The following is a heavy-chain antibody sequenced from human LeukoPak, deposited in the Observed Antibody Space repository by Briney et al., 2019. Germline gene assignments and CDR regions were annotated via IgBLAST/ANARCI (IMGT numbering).Heavy chain of an antibody. Sequence: SETLSLTCTVSGGFVSGYYWSWSRQPAGKGLEWIGRIYTSRNINFNPSLKSRVTMSVDTSKNQVSLKLNSVTAADTAVYYCARNNWNNGFDIWGQGTMVTVSS. D-gene: IGHD1/OR15-1a*01. CDR1: GGFVSGYY. CDR3: ARNNWNNGFDI. CDR2: IYTSRNI. J-gene: IGHJ3*02. V-gene: IGHV4-4*07.